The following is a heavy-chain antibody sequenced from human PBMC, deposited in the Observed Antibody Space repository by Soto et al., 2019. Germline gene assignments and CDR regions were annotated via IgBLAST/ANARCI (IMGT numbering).Heavy chain of an antibody. Sequence: SQTLSLTCAISGDNVSSNSAALNLIRQSPSRGLEWLGRTYHRSKWYNDYAVSVKSRITINPDTSNNQFSLQLDSVTPEDTAVYYCARGYSSGYFWGQGTTVTVSS. CDR3: ARGYSSGYF. CDR2: TYHRSKWYN. D-gene: IGHD6-19*01. J-gene: IGHJ6*02. V-gene: IGHV6-1*01. CDR1: GDNVSSNSAA.